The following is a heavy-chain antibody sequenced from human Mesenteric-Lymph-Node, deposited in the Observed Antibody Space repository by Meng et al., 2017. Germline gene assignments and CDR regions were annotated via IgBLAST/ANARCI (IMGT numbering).Heavy chain of an antibody. V-gene: IGHV3-21*01. CDR1: GFTFSSYS. CDR2: ISSNSYYI. D-gene: IGHD1-26*01. Sequence: EVQLVESGGGLVKPGGSLRLSCASSGFTFSSYSMNCVRQASGKGLEWAYYISSNSYYISYADSVKGRFTISRDNAKNSVYLQMNSLRAEDTAVYYCAEGSGSYAVAYWGQGTLVTVSS. CDR3: AEGSGSYAVAY. J-gene: IGHJ4*02.